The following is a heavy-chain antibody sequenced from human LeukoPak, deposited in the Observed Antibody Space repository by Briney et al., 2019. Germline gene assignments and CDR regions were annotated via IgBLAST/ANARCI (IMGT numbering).Heavy chain of an antibody. Sequence: PGRSLRLSCAASGFSFSSYGMHWIRQAPGKGLEWVAVIWYDGSKKSYADSVKGRFTISRDNSKNTLYLQMNSLRAEDTAVYYCAKSYSNYFDYWGQGTLVTVSS. CDR1: GFSFSSYG. J-gene: IGHJ4*02. V-gene: IGHV3-33*06. D-gene: IGHD4-11*01. CDR3: AKSYSNYFDY. CDR2: IWYDGSKK.